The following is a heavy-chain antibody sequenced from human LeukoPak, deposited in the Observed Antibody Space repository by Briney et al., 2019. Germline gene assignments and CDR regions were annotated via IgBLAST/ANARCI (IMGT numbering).Heavy chain of an antibody. CDR2: ISYDENNK. D-gene: IGHD6-6*01. V-gene: IGHV3-30-3*01. CDR1: GFTFNNFA. Sequence: GGSLRLSCAASGFTFNNFAMHWVGQAPATGMEWGAVISYDENNKTHANPVKGRLTISRDNSKNTLYLQMNSLRGDDTAMYYCARDLETLAARNELIWSNWIDPXXXGTLVTVSS. J-gene: IGHJ5*02. CDR3: ARDLETLAARNELIWSNWIDP.